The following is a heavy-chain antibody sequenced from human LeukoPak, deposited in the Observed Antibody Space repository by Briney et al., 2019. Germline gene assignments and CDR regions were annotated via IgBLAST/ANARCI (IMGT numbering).Heavy chain of an antibody. V-gene: IGHV3-74*01. CDR2: ITGDESST. J-gene: IGHJ4*02. CDR3: ARDLREADIFEY. Sequence: PGGSLRLSCAASGCTFSNYYMHWFRQAPGKRLMWVSRITGDESSTTYADSVKGRFTISRDNAKNTLYLQMNSLRAEDTAVYYCARDLREADIFEYWGQGIVVTVSS. D-gene: IGHD1-26*01. CDR1: GCTFSNYY.